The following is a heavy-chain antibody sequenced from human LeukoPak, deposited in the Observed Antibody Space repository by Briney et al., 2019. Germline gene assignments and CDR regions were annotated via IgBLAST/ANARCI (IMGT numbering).Heavy chain of an antibody. CDR2: IKQDGSVK. V-gene: IGHV3-7*03. J-gene: IGHJ6*02. CDR1: GFTFSGYW. Sequence: GGSLRLSCAASGFTFSGYWMHWVRQAPGKGLEWVANIKQDGSVKYYVDSVKGRFTISRDNAKNSLFLQMNSLRAEDTAVYYCARGGPYYYYGMDVWGQGTTVTVSS. CDR3: ARGGPYYYYGMDV.